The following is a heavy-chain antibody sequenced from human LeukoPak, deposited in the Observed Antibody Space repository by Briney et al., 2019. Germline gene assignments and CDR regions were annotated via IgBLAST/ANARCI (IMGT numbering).Heavy chain of an antibody. CDR3: ARDENSGSFDY. D-gene: IGHD3-10*01. V-gene: IGHV4-59*12. Sequence: PSETLSLTCTVSGXSIRSYYWSWIRQPPGKGLEWIGYIYYSGSTYYNPSLKSRITISVDTSKNQFSLRLSSVTAADTAVYYCARDENSGSFDYWGQGTLVTVSS. J-gene: IGHJ4*02. CDR1: GXSIRSYY. CDR2: IYYSGST.